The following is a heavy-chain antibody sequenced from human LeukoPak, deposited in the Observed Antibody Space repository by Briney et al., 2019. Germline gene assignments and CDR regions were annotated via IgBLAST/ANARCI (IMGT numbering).Heavy chain of an antibody. J-gene: IGHJ4*02. V-gene: IGHV1-46*01. CDR3: ARGYSYGYFDY. CDR2: INPDSGST. D-gene: IGHD5-18*01. CDR1: GGTFSSYA. Sequence: EASVKVSCKASGGTFSSYAISWVRQAPGQGLEWMGIINPDSGSTNYPQKFQGRVTMTRDTSTSTVYMELSSLRSEDTAIYYCARGYSYGYFDYWGQGILVTVSS.